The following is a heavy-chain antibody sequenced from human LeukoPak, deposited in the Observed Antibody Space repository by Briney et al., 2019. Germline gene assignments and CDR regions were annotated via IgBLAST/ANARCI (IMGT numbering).Heavy chain of an antibody. CDR2: IYYSGST. CDR3: ARDSYGPFDY. J-gene: IGHJ4*02. D-gene: IGHD3-16*01. V-gene: IGHV4-59*01. Sequence: SETLSLTCTVSGGSISSYYWSWIRQPPGKGLEWIGYIYYSGSTNYNPSLKSRVTISVDTSKNQFSLKLSSVTAADTAVYYCARDSYGPFDYWGQGTLVTVSS. CDR1: GGSISSYY.